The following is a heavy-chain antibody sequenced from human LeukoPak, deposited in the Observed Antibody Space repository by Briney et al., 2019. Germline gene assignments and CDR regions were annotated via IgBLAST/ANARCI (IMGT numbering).Heavy chain of an antibody. CDR3: ARAGYCSGGSCYGNWFDP. V-gene: IGHV4-30-4*08. CDR2: IYYSGST. Sequence: PSETLSLTCAVYGGSFSGYYWSWIRQPPGKGLEWIGYIYYSGSTYYDPSLKSRVTISVDTSKNQFSLKLSSVTAADTAVYYCARAGYCSGGSCYGNWFDPWGQGTLVTVSS. D-gene: IGHD2-15*01. CDR1: GGSFSGYY. J-gene: IGHJ5*02.